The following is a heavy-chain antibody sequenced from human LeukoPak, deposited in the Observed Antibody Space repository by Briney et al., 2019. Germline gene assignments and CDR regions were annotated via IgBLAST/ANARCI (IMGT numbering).Heavy chain of an antibody. V-gene: IGHV3-30*03. CDR2: ISYDGSNK. Sequence: PGGSLRLSCAASGFTFSSYGMHWVRQAPGKGLEWVAVISYDGSNKYYADSVKGRFTISRDNSKNTLYLQMNSLRAEDTAVYYPNFFGYDSSGSNYWGQGTLVTVSS. D-gene: IGHD3-22*01. CDR3: NFFGYDSSGSNY. J-gene: IGHJ4*02. CDR1: GFTFSSYG.